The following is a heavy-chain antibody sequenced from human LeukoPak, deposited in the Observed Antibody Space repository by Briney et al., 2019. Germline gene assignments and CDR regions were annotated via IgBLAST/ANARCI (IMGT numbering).Heavy chain of an antibody. CDR3: ARDKGAAIYYYYGMDV. Sequence: GGSLRLSCAASGFTFSSYSMNWVRQAPGKGLEWVSSISSSSSYIYYADSVKGRFTISRDNAKNSLYLQMNSLRAEDTAVYYCARDKGAAIYYYYGMDVWGQGTTVTVSS. V-gene: IGHV3-21*01. J-gene: IGHJ6*02. CDR2: ISSSSSYI. CDR1: GFTFSSYS. D-gene: IGHD2-2*01.